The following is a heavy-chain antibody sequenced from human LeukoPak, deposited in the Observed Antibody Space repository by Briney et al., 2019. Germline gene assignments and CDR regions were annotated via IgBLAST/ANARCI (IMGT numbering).Heavy chain of an antibody. Sequence: GGSLRLSCAASGFTLSSYAMSWVCQAPGKGLEWVSAISGSGGSTYYADSVKGRFTISRDNSKNTLYLQMNSLRAEDTAVYYCAKPPGSSWYGYFDYWGQGTLVTVSS. CDR2: ISGSGGST. CDR1: GFTLSSYA. CDR3: AKPPGSSWYGYFDY. J-gene: IGHJ4*02. D-gene: IGHD6-13*01. V-gene: IGHV3-23*01.